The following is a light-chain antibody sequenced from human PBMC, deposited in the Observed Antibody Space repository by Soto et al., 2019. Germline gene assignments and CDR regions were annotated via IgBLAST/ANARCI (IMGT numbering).Light chain of an antibody. CDR3: QQRSKWPPIT. V-gene: IGKV3-11*01. CDR2: DAS. CDR1: QGVGRD. Sequence: EIVMTQSPATLSVSPGEGATLSCRASQGVGRDLAWYQQKPGQAPRLLIYDASNRATGIPVRFSGSGSGTDFTLTISSLESEDFAVYYCQQRSKWPPITFGQGTRLEIK. J-gene: IGKJ5*01.